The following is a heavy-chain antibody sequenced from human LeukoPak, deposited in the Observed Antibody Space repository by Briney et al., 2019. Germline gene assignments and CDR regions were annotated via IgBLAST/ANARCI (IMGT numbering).Heavy chain of an antibody. J-gene: IGHJ5*02. V-gene: IGHV3-48*01. Sequence: GGSLRLSCAASGFTFSSYSMNWVRQAPGKGLEWVSYISSSSSTIYYADSVKGRFTISRDNAKNSLYLQMNSLRAEDTAVYYCARVCIAVARSWFGPWGQGTLVTVSS. CDR2: ISSSSSTI. CDR3: ARVCIAVARSWFGP. D-gene: IGHD6-19*01. CDR1: GFTFSSYS.